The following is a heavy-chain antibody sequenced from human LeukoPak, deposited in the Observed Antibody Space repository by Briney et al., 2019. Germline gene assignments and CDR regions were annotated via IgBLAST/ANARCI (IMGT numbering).Heavy chain of an antibody. J-gene: IGHJ4*03. D-gene: IGHD4-23*01. CDR2: LTSDGGST. CDR3: AKSLVRWAFDY. Sequence: PGGSLRLSCAASGFTFSSYDMSWVRQAPGKGLEWVSSLTSDGGSTEYADSVKGRFTISRGNSKNTLYLQMNSLRAEDTALYFCAKSLVRWAFDYWGRGALVSVSS. CDR1: GFTFSSYD. V-gene: IGHV3-23*01.